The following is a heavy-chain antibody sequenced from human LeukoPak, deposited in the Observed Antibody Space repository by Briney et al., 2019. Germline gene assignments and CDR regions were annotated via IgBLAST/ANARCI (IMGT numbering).Heavy chain of an antibody. Sequence: SQTLSLTCAISGDSVSSNSAAWNWIRQSPSRGLEWLGRTYYRSKWYNDYAVSVKSRITINPDTSKNQFSLQLNSVTPEDTAVYYCARDGRTAEQQLVHADYYYGMDVWGQGTTVTVSS. CDR3: ARDGRTAEQQLVHADYYYGMDV. D-gene: IGHD6-13*01. CDR1: GDSVSSNSAA. CDR2: TYYRSKWYN. V-gene: IGHV6-1*01. J-gene: IGHJ6*02.